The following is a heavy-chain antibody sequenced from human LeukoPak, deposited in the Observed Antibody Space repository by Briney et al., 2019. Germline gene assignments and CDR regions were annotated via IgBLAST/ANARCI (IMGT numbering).Heavy chain of an antibody. V-gene: IGHV4-4*02. CDR3: ARVLKGIVGALYYYYYMDV. D-gene: IGHD1-26*01. CDR1: GGSISSSNW. CDR2: IYHSGST. J-gene: IGHJ6*03. Sequence: SETLSLTCAVSGGSISSSNWWSWVRQPPGKGLGWIGEIYHSGSTNYNPSLKSRVTIPVDKSKNQFSLKLSSVTAADTAVYYCARVLKGIVGALYYYYYMDVWGKGTTVTVSS.